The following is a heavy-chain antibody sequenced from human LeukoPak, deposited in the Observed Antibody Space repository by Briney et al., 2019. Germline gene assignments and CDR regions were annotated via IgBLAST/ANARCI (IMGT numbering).Heavy chain of an antibody. CDR2: ISWNSGSI. D-gene: IGHD5-18*01. CDR3: AKDTYSYGYGNFDY. V-gene: IGHV3-9*01. Sequence: GGSLRLPCAASGFTFDDYAMHWVRQAPGKGLEWVSGISWNSGSIGYADSVKGRFTISRDNAKNSLYLQMNSLRAEDTALYYCAKDTYSYGYGNFDYWGQGTLVTVSS. J-gene: IGHJ4*02. CDR1: GFTFDDYA.